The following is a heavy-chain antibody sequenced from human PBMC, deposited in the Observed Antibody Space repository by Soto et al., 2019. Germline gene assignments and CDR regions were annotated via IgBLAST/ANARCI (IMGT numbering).Heavy chain of an antibody. D-gene: IGHD3-16*02. Sequence: QVQLVQSGAEVKKPGSSMKVSCKASGGTFSSYAISWVRQAPGQGLEWMGGIIPIFGTANYAQKFQGRVTITADESTSTAYMELSSLRSEDTAVYYCARAAYYDYVWGSYRCDYWGQGTLVTVSS. CDR1: GGTFSSYA. V-gene: IGHV1-69*01. J-gene: IGHJ4*02. CDR2: IIPIFGTA. CDR3: ARAAYYDYVWGSYRCDY.